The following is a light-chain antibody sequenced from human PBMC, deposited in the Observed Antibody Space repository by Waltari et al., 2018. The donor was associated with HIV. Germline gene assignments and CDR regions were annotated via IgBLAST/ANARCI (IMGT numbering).Light chain of an antibody. J-gene: IGLJ3*02. Sequence: QSVLTQPLSASGTPGQRVTISCSGSSSNIGSNAVYWYQQLPGTAPKLLIYRNNQRPSGVPDRFSGSKFGTSASLAISGLRSEDEADYYCAAWDDSLSGWVFGGGTKLTVL. CDR2: RNN. CDR3: AAWDDSLSGWV. CDR1: SSNIGSNA. V-gene: IGLV1-47*01.